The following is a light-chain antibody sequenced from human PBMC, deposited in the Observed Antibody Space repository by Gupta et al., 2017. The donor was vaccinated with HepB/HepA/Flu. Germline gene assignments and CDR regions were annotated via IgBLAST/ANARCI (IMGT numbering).Light chain of an antibody. Sequence: SYVLTQPPSVSVAPGKTARITCGGNNIGSKSVHWYQQKPGQAPVLVVYGDSDRPSGIPERFSGSNSGNTATLTISRVEAGDEADYYCQVWDSSSDHPYVVFGGGTKLTVL. CDR2: GDS. J-gene: IGLJ2*01. V-gene: IGLV3-21*03. CDR3: QVWDSSSDHPYVV. CDR1: NIGSKS.